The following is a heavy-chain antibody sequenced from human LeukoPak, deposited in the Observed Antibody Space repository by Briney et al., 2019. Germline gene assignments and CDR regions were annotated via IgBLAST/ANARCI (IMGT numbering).Heavy chain of an antibody. CDR2: IWYDGSNK. V-gene: IGHV3-33*01. D-gene: IGHD3-10*01. CDR1: GFTFSSYG. CDR3: AGDRFGELLYGLY. J-gene: IGHJ4*02. Sequence: PGGSLRLSCAASGFTFSSYGMHWVRQAPGKGLEWVAVIWYDGSNKYYADSVKGRFTISRDNSKNTLYLQMNNLRAEDTAVYYCAGDRFGELLYGLYWGRGTLVTVSS.